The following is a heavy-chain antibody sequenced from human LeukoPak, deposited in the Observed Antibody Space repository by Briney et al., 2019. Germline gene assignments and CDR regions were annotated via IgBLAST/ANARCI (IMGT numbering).Heavy chain of an antibody. Sequence: SQTLSLTCAISGDSVSSNSAAWNWIRQSPSRGLEWLGRTYYRSKWYNDYAVSVKSRITINPDTSKNQFSLQLNSVTPEDTAVYYCARALGITMVRGIIYSYYYMDVWGKGTTVTISS. CDR1: GDSVSSNSAA. CDR2: TYYRSKWYN. V-gene: IGHV6-1*01. J-gene: IGHJ6*03. CDR3: ARALGITMVRGIIYSYYYMDV. D-gene: IGHD3-10*01.